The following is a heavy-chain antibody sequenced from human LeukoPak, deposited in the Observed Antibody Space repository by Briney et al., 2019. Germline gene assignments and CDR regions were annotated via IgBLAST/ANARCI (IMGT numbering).Heavy chain of an antibody. J-gene: IGHJ3*02. CDR2: ISGSGGST. CDR1: GFTFSTYA. Sequence: AGGSLRLSCAASGFTFSTYAMSWVRQAPGKGLEWVSAISGSGGSTYYADSVKGRFTISRDNSKNTLFLQMNSLRAEDTAVYYCAKDVQLERRRPYAFDIWGQGTMVTVSS. V-gene: IGHV3-23*01. CDR3: AKDVQLERRRPYAFDI. D-gene: IGHD1-1*01.